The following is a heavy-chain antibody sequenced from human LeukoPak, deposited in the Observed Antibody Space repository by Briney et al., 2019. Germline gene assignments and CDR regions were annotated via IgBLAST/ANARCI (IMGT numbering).Heavy chain of an antibody. Sequence: GGSLRLSCAASGFSFDDYDMSWVRQAPGKGLEWVSGINWNGGSTGYADSVKGRFTISRDNAKNSLYLQMTSLRAEDTALSHCARGQTTLPDAFYIWGQGTMVTVSS. D-gene: IGHD1-7*01. V-gene: IGHV3-20*01. CDR2: INWNGGST. CDR3: ARGQTTLPDAFYI. CDR1: GFSFDDYD. J-gene: IGHJ3*02.